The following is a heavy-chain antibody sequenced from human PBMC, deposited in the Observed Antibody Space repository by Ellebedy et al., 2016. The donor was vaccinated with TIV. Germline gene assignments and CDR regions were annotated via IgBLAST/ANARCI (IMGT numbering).Heavy chain of an antibody. CDR2: IIAIFGTT. D-gene: IGHD3-22*01. V-gene: IGHV1-69*13. CDR1: GGTFRSHA. J-gene: IGHJ4*02. Sequence: ASVKVSCKASGGTFRSHAISWVRQAPGQGLEWMGGIIAIFGTTTYAQKFQGRVTITADESTSTVYMELSSLKPEDTAVYYCARGPHYYESTFDYWGQGTLVTVSS. CDR3: ARGPHYYESTFDY.